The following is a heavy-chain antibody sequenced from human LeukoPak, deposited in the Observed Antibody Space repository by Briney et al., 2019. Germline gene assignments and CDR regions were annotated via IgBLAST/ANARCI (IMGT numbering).Heavy chain of an antibody. V-gene: IGHV3-23*01. J-gene: IGHJ4*02. CDR2: ISGSGGST. CDR3: AKADDGYSFECFDY. D-gene: IGHD5-24*01. CDR1: GFTFSSYA. Sequence: QTGGSLRLSCAASGFTFSSYAMSWVRQAPGKGLEWVSAISGSGGSTYYADSVKGRFTISRDNSKNTLYLQMNSLRAEDTAVYYCAKADDGYSFECFDYWGQGTLVTVSS.